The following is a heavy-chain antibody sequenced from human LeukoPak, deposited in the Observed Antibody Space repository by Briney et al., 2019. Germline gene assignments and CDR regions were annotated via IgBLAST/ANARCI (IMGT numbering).Heavy chain of an antibody. Sequence: GASVKVSCKVSGYTLTELSMHWVRQAPGKGLEWMGGFDPEDGETIYAQKFQGRVTMTRDTSISTAYMELSRLRSDDRAVYYCARGLRGSERFGDYRAQNYYYYYMDVWGKGTTVTVSS. D-gene: IGHD4-17*01. CDR1: GYTLTELS. J-gene: IGHJ6*03. CDR2: FDPEDGET. CDR3: ARGLRGSERFGDYRAQNYYYYYMDV. V-gene: IGHV1-24*01.